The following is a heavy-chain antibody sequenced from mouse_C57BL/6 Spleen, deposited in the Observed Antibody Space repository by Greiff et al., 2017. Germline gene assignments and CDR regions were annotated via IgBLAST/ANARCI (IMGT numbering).Heavy chain of an antibody. D-gene: IGHD4-1*01. J-gene: IGHJ4*01. V-gene: IGHV1-52*01. CDR3: ATAPGGYAMDY. Sequence: QVQLQQPGAELVRPGSSVKLSCKASGYTFTSYWMHWVKQRPIQGLEWIGNIDPSDSETHYNQKFKDKATLTVDKSSSTAYMQLSSLTSEDSAVYYCATAPGGYAMDYWGQGTSVTVSS. CDR2: IDPSDSET. CDR1: GYTFTSYW.